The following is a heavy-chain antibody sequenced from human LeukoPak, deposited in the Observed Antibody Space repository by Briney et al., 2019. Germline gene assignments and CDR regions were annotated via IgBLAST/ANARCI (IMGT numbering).Heavy chain of an antibody. V-gene: IGHV1-69*05. CDR2: IIPIFGTA. J-gene: IGHJ4*02. CDR3: ARAPRGTMAPIQLWPSDKYYFDY. Sequence: GASVKVSCKASGGTFSSYAISWVRQAPGQGLEWMGRIIPIFGTANYAQKFQGRVTITTDESTSTACMELSSLRSEDTAVYYCARAPRGTMAPIQLWPSDKYYFDYWGQGTLVTVSS. D-gene: IGHD5-18*01. CDR1: GGTFSSYA.